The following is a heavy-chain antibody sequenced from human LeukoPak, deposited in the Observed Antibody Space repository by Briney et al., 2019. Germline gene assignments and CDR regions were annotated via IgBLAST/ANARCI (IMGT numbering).Heavy chain of an antibody. CDR1: LGSLISDF. CDR2: VSYSGWT. V-gene: IGHV4-59*01. Sequence: PSETLSVTCIVALGSLISDFWSWMRPPPGRGLEWVGYVSYSGWTYYSPPRQSRVTVPVQTAKRQFSLMLTSVTAADTAVYYCARVRIRPAPGTLAWGAARTKPTYYLNCWGQGALVAVSS. CDR3: ARVRIRPAPGTLAWGAARTKPTYYLNC. D-gene: IGHD6-13*01. J-gene: IGHJ4*02.